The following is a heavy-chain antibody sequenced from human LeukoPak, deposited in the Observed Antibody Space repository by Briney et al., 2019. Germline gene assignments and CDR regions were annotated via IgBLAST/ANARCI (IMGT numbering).Heavy chain of an antibody. CDR1: GFTFSGYW. V-gene: IGHV3-74*01. J-gene: IGHJ4*02. CDR3: ARHLGTYSDH. CDR2: INSDGSST. Sequence: PGGSLRLSCAASGFTFSGYWMYWVRQAPGKGLVWVSLINSDGSSTNYADSVKGRLTIARDNAKNTLHLQVNSLRADDSAVYYCARHLGTYSDHWGQGTLVTVSS. D-gene: IGHD7-27*01.